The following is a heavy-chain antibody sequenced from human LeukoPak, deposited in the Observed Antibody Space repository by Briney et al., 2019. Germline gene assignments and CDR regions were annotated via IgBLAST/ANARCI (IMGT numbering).Heavy chain of an antibody. CDR1: GFTFSSYG. CDR2: ISYDGGNK. V-gene: IGHV3-30*18. CDR3: AKSLRIGAAAAGLYFDY. D-gene: IGHD6-13*01. J-gene: IGHJ4*02. Sequence: GGSLRLSCAASGFTFSSYGMHWVRQAPGKGLEWVAVISYDGGNKYYADSVKGRFTISRDNSKNTLYLQMNSLRAEDTAVYYCAKSLRIGAAAAGLYFDYWGQGTLVTVSS.